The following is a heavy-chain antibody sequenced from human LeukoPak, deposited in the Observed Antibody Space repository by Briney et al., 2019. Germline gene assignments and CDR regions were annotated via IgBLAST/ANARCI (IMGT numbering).Heavy chain of an antibody. J-gene: IGHJ4*02. CDR3: ARVPERATIGDWYFDY. CDR1: GGSISSYY. Sequence: SETLSLTCTVSGGSISSYYWSWIRQPPGKELEWIGYIYYSGSTNYNPSLKSRVTISVDTSKNQFSLKLSSVTAADTAVYYCARVPERATIGDWYFDYWGQGTLVTVSS. D-gene: IGHD5-24*01. V-gene: IGHV4-59*01. CDR2: IYYSGST.